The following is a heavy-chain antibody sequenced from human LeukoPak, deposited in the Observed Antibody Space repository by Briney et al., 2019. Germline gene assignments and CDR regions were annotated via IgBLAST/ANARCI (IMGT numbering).Heavy chain of an antibody. J-gene: IGHJ6*03. Sequence: SETLSLTCTVSGGSISSYYWSWIRQPPGKGLEWIGYIYYSGSTNYNPSLKSRVTISVDTSKNQFSLKLSSVTAADTAVYYCARDSPRSGYYYYMDVWGKGTTVTDSS. V-gene: IGHV4-59*01. CDR1: GGSISSYY. CDR3: ARDSPRSGYYYYMDV. CDR2: IYYSGST.